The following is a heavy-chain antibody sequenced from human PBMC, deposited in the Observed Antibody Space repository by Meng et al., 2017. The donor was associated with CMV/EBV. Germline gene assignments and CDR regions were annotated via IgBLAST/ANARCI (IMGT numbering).Heavy chain of an antibody. CDR1: GGTFSSYA. V-gene: IGHV1-69*05. D-gene: IGHD3-10*01. Sequence: SVKVSCKASGGTFSSYAISWVRQAPGQGLEWMGGIIPIFGTANYAQKFQGRVTITTDESTSTAYMELSSLRSEDTAVYYCARVPRITMVRGVEYGMDVWGQGTTVTV. CDR2: IIPIFGTA. J-gene: IGHJ6*02. CDR3: ARVPRITMVRGVEYGMDV.